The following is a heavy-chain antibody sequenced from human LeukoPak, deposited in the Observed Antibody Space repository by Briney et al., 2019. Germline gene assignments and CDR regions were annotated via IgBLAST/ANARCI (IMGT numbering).Heavy chain of an antibody. CDR1: GFTFSSYA. CDR3: AKGDNSGFYWGLFDY. D-gene: IGHD1-26*01. Sequence: PGGSLRLSCAASGFTFSSYAMNWVRQTSGKGLEWVSGVSDSAGSTYYADSVTGRFTISRDNSKNTLFLQMNSLRAEDTAVYYCAKGDNSGFYWGLFDYWGQGTLVTVSS. V-gene: IGHV3-23*01. J-gene: IGHJ4*02. CDR2: VSDSAGST.